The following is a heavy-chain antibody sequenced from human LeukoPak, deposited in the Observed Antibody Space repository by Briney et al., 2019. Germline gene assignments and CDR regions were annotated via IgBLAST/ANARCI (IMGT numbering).Heavy chain of an antibody. D-gene: IGHD2-2*01. J-gene: IGHJ5*02. V-gene: IGHV1-69*13. CDR1: GGTFSSYA. CDR3: ARDRPIGPDIVVVPAAVKWFDP. CDR2: IIPIFGTA. Sequence: SVKVSCKASGGTFSSYAISWVRQAPGQGLEWMGGIIPIFGTANYAQKFQGRVTITADESTSTAYMELSSLRSDDTAVYYCARDRPIGPDIVVVPAAVKWFDPWGQGTLVTVSS.